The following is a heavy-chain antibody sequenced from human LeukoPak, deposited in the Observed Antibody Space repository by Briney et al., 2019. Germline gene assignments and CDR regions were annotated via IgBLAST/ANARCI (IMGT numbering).Heavy chain of an antibody. CDR2: ISGSGGST. V-gene: IGHV3-23*01. J-gene: IGHJ6*02. Sequence: SGGSLRLSCAASGFTFSSYGMSWARQAPGKGLEWVSGISGSGGSTYYADSVKGRFTISRDNSKNTLYLQMNSLRAEDTAVYYCAKAVSCSSTSCYRSYGMDVWGQGTTVTVSS. D-gene: IGHD2-2*02. CDR1: GFTFSSYG. CDR3: AKAVSCSSTSCYRSYGMDV.